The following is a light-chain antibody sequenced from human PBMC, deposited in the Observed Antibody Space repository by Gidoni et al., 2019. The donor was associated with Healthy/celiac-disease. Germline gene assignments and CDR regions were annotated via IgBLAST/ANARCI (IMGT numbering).Light chain of an antibody. V-gene: IGLV2-11*01. J-gene: IGLJ2*01. Sequence: QSALTQPRSVSGSPGQSVTISCTGTSSDVGGYNYVSWYQQHPGKAPKLMIYDVSKRPSGVPDRFSGSKSGLTILLTFWVLSRRCQKSYHKVFGGGTKLTVL. CDR1: SSDVGGYNY. CDR3: V. CDR2: DVS.